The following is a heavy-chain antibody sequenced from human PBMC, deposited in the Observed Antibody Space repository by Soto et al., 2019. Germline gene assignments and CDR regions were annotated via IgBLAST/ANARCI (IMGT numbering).Heavy chain of an antibody. CDR1: GFNFSSYS. CDR2: ISSSSSYI. V-gene: IGHV3-21*01. CDR3: ARDPYCSSTSCYAPFDY. J-gene: IGHJ4*02. D-gene: IGHD2-2*01. Sequence: GGSLRLSCAASGFNFSSYSMNWVRQAPGKGLEWVSSISSSSSYIYYADSVKGRFTISRDNAKNSLYLQMNSLRAEDTAVYYCARDPYCSSTSCYAPFDYWGQGTLVTVSS.